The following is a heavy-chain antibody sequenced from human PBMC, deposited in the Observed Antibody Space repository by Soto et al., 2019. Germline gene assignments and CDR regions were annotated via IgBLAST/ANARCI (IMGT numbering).Heavy chain of an antibody. Sequence: ASVKVSCKASGYTFTSYCMHWVRQAPGQGLEWMGIINPSGGSTSYAQKFQGRVTMTRDTSTSTVYMELSSLRSEDTAVYYCARISINDAFDIWGQGTMVTVSS. J-gene: IGHJ3*02. V-gene: IGHV1-46*01. CDR3: ARISINDAFDI. CDR2: INPSGGST. CDR1: GYTFTSYC. D-gene: IGHD3-10*01.